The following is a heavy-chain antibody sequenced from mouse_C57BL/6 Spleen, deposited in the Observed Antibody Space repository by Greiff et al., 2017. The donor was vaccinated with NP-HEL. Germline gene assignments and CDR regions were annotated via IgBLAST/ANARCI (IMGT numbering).Heavy chain of an antibody. V-gene: IGHV5-17*01. J-gene: IGHJ2*01. CDR3: ARRDYYGSSYYFDY. CDR1: GFTFSDYG. CDR2: ISSGSSTI. D-gene: IGHD1-1*01. Sequence: EVKLVESGGGLVKPGGSLKLSCAASGFTFSDYGMHWVRQAPEKGLEWVAYISSGSSTIYYADTVKGRFTISRDNAKNTLFLQMTSVRSEDTAMYYCARRDYYGSSYYFDYWGQGTTLTVSS.